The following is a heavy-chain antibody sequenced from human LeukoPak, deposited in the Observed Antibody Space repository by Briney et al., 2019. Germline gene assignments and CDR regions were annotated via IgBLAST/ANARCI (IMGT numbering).Heavy chain of an antibody. CDR1: GDSISTYY. CDR2: VYVTGST. Sequence: SETLSLTCTVPGDSISTYYWSWIRQPAGKGLEWIGRVYVTGSTNLNPALQSRVTMSVDTSKNQFSLKLTSVTAADTAVYCCARDRQWLVDHWGQGTLVTVSS. V-gene: IGHV4-4*07. CDR3: ARDRQWLVDH. J-gene: IGHJ5*02. D-gene: IGHD6-19*01.